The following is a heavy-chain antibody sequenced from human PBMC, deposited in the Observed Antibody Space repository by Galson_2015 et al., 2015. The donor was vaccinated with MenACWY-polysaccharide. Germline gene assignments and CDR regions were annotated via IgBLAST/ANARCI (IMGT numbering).Heavy chain of an antibody. CDR3: ARDYCSRTSCSGMDV. CDR2: ISYDASNK. V-gene: IGHV3-30-3*01. D-gene: IGHD2-2*01. CDR1: GFTFNSYA. Sequence: SLRLSCAASGFTFNSYAMHWVRQAPGKGLEWVAVISYDASNKYYADSVEGRFTISGDNSKNTLYLQMNSLGAEDTAVYYCARDYCSRTSCSGMDVWGQRTTVTVSS. J-gene: IGHJ6*02.